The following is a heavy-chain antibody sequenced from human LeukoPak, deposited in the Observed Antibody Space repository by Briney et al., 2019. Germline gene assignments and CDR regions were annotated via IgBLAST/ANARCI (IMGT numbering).Heavy chain of an antibody. CDR2: IYSGGST. CDR1: GFTVSSNY. J-gene: IGHJ4*02. CDR3: ARAHSSSWYAIDY. V-gene: IGHV3-66*01. D-gene: IGHD6-13*01. Sequence: PGGSLRLSCAASGFTVSSNYMSWVRQAPGKGLEWVSVIYSGGSTYYADSVKGRFTISRDNSKNTLYLQMNSLRAEDTDVYYCARAHSSSWYAIDYWGQGTLVTVSS.